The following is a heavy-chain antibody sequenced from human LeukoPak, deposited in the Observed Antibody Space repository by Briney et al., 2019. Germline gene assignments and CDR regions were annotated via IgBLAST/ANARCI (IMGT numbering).Heavy chain of an antibody. CDR1: GYTFTSYY. J-gene: IGHJ5*02. CDR3: ARAMYYYGYGSYLT. V-gene: IGHV1-2*02. D-gene: IGHD3-10*01. CDR2: INARCGKT. Sequence: DSVKLSCKASGYTFTSYYMHWVRQAPGQGLEWMGWINARCGKTNYAKKCQGRVTMTRDTSTSTPYMELSRLRSDDTAVYYCARAMYYYGYGSYLTWGQGTLVTVSS.